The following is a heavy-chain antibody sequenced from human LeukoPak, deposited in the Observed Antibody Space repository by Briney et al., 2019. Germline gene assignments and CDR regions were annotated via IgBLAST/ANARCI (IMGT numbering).Heavy chain of an antibody. CDR2: ISTYSGNT. CDR1: GYSFAGYG. V-gene: IGHV1-18*01. CDR3: ARFLDAFDI. Sequence: GASLKVSCKASGYSFAGYGISWVRQAPGQGLEWIGWISTYSGNTNYAHNLQGRITVTTETSTSTAYMELRSLRSDDTAVYYCARFLDAFDIWGQGTMVTVSS. J-gene: IGHJ3*02.